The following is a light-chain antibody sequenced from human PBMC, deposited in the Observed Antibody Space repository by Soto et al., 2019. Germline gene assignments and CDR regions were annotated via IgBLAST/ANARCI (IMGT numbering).Light chain of an antibody. CDR3: QQGLQLPLT. Sequence: EIVMTQSPLSLPVTPGEPASISCRSSQSLLHSNGHTFLTWYVQKPGQSPQLLIYLGSYRASGVHDRFSGTGSGTDLTLKISRVEAEDVGIYYCQQGLQLPLTFGGGTRVEI. CDR2: LGS. CDR1: QSLLHSNGHTF. J-gene: IGKJ4*01. V-gene: IGKV2-28*01.